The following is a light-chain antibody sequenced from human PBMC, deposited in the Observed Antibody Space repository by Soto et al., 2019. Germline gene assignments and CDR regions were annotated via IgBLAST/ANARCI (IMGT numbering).Light chain of an antibody. V-gene: IGKV1-39*01. J-gene: IGKJ5*01. CDR1: QDISNY. CDR3: QQSYSTPIT. Sequence: DIQMTQSPSSLSASVGDRVTITCQASQDISNYLNWYQQKPGKAPKLLIYAASSLQSGVPSRFSGSGSGTDFTITISSLQPEDCETYDGQQSYSTPITFGQGTRLEIK. CDR2: AAS.